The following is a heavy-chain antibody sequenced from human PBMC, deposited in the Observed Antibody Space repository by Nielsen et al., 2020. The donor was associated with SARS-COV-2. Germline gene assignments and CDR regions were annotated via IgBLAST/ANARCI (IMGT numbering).Heavy chain of an antibody. Sequence: SETLSLTCTVSGGSVSSGSYYWSWIRQPPGKGLEWIGYIYYSGSTNYNPSLKSRVTISLDTSKNQFSLKLSSVTAADTAVYYCARSGTYSSSCDYWGQGTLVTVSS. CDR3: ARSGTYSSSCDY. J-gene: IGHJ4*02. CDR1: GGSVSSGSYY. CDR2: IYYSGST. D-gene: IGHD1-7*01. V-gene: IGHV4-61*01.